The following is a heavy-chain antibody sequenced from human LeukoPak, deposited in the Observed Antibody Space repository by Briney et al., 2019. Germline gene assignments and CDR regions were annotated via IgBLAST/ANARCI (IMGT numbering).Heavy chain of an antibody. Sequence: SVKVSCKASGGTFSSYAISWVRQAPGQGLEWMGGIIPIFGTANYAQKFQGRVTLTADESTSTAYMELSSLRSEDTAVYYCARDRPLGVGEYGDAFDIWGQGTMVTVSS. D-gene: IGHD2-8*02. CDR1: GGTFSSYA. CDR3: ARDRPLGVGEYGDAFDI. V-gene: IGHV1-69*01. J-gene: IGHJ3*02. CDR2: IIPIFGTA.